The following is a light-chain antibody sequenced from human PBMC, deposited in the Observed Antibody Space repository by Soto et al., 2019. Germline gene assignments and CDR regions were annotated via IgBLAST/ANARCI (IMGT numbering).Light chain of an antibody. Sequence: EIVMTQSPATLSVSPGERATLSCRASQSVGNNLACYQQKPGQAPRLLMYSASTRATSIPARFSGSGSGTEFTLTISSLESEDFAAYYCQQYNNWPLTFGGGTRVEIK. V-gene: IGKV3-15*01. J-gene: IGKJ4*01. CDR1: QSVGNN. CDR3: QQYNNWPLT. CDR2: SAS.